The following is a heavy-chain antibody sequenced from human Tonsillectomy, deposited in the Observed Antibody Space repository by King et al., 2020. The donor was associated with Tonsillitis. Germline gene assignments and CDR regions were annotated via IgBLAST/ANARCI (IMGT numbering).Heavy chain of an antibody. CDR2: IYYNGNT. J-gene: IGHJ4*02. V-gene: IGHV4-39*07. CDR1: GGSISGNNYY. Sequence: QLQESGPGLVKPSETLSLTCTVSGGSISGNNYYWAWIRQPPGKGLEWIGSIYYNGNTYYKPSLKSRVTLSINTSKNQFSLKMNSVTAADTAVYYCARPTLGHCDYNDWRQRTLVTVSS. CDR3: ARPTLGHCDYND. D-gene: IGHD4-11*01.